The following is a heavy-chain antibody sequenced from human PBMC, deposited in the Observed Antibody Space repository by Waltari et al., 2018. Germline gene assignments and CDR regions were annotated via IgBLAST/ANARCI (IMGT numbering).Heavy chain of an antibody. CDR3: ARLRYFDTSGYYYDFDY. V-gene: IGHV4-38-2*01. CDR2: VSHSGNT. Sequence: QVQLHESGPGLGKPSETLSLTCAVSGYPIGSGFYWGWLRQPPGKDLEWIGSVSHSGNTFYNPSLKSRVTISVDTSKNQFSLKLSSVTAADTAVYYCARLRYFDTSGYYYDFDYWGQGTLVTVSS. CDR1: GYPIGSGFY. J-gene: IGHJ4*02. D-gene: IGHD3-22*01.